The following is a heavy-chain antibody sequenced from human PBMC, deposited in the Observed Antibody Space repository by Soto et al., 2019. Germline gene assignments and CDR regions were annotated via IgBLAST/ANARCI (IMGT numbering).Heavy chain of an antibody. Sequence: ASVKVSCKASGYTFTSCDIHWVRQAPGQGLEWMGWMNPSTGNTGFAQKFQGRVTMTRNTAISTAYMELRSLTSEDTAVYYCARRKERSGPHYFDSWGQVTLVPVSS. CDR2: MNPSTGNT. J-gene: IGHJ4*02. CDR3: ARRKERSGPHYFDS. CDR1: GYTFTSCD. V-gene: IGHV1-8*01.